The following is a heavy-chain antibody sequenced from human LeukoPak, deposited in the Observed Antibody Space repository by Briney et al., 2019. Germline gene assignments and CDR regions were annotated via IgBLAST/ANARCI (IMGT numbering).Heavy chain of an antibody. CDR2: INPNSCGT. D-gene: IGHD5-12*01. CDR1: GYTFTGYY. V-gene: IGHV1-2*02. J-gene: IGHJ4*02. Sequence: GASVKVSCKASGYTFTGYYMHWVRQAPGQGLEWMGWINPNSCGTNYAQKFQGRVTMTRDTSISTAYMELSRLRSDDTAVYYCASWSAYDYYFDYWGQGTLVTVSS. CDR3: ASWSAYDYYFDY.